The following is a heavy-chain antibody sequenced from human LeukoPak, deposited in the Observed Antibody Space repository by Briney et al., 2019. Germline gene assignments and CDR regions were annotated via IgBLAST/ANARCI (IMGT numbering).Heavy chain of an antibody. J-gene: IGHJ3*02. CDR1: GFTFSSYG. D-gene: IGHD6-13*01. CDR2: ISYDGSNK. CDR3: ARDYLSWYGAFDI. V-gene: IGHV3-30*19. Sequence: PGGSLRLSCAASGFTFSSYGMHWVRQAPGKGLEWVAVISYDGSNKYYTDSVKGRFTISRDNSKNTLYLQINSLRAEDTAVYYCARDYLSWYGAFDIWGQGTMVTVSS.